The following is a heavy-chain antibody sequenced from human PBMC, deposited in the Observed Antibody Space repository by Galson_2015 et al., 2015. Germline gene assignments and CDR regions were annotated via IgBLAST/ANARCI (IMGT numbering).Heavy chain of an antibody. CDR1: GFTLSNSA. V-gene: IGHV1-58*02. CDR3: AADDLSVGY. Sequence: SVQVSCKASGFTLSNSAMQWVRQARGQRLELIGWIVVGSGNTNYAQEFQERATITRDVSTSTVYMELTRLRSEDTAVYYCAADDLSVGYWGQGSLVTVSS. D-gene: IGHD3-3*01. CDR2: IVVGSGNT. J-gene: IGHJ4*02.